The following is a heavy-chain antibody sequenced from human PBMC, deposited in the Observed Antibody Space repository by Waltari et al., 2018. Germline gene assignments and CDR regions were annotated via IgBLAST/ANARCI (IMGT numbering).Heavy chain of an antibody. V-gene: IGHV4-34*01. CDR2: INHSGST. D-gene: IGHD6-13*01. CDR1: GGSFSGYY. Sequence: QVQLQQWGAGLLKPSETLSLTCAVYGGSFSGYYWSWLRQPPGKGLEWIGEINHSGSTNYNPSLKSLVTISVDTSKNQFSLKLSSVTAADTAVYYCARVSAAAPYYYYYYGMDVWGQGTTVTVSS. CDR3: ARVSAAAPYYYYYYGMDV. J-gene: IGHJ6*02.